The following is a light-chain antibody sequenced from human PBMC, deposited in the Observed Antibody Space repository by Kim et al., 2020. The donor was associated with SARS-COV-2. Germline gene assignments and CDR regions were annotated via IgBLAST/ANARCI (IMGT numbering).Light chain of an antibody. CDR1: QSISSY. V-gene: IGKV3-11*01. CDR3: QQRSIWPIT. Sequence: LSPGERATLSCRASQSISSYLAWYQQNPGQAPRLLFYDVSNRATGIPARFSGSGSGTDFALTISSLEPEDFAVYYCQQRSIWPITFGGGTKVDIK. CDR2: DVS. J-gene: IGKJ4*01.